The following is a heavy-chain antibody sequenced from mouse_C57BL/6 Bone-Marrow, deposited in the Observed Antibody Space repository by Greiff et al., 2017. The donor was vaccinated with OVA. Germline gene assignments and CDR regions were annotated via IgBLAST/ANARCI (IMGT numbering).Heavy chain of an antibody. V-gene: IGHV5-9-1*02. CDR2: ISSGGDYI. CDR3: TRDRELRPWFAY. Sequence: EVMLVESGEGLVKPGGSLKLSCAASGFTFSSYAMSWVRQTPEKRLEWVAYISSGGDYIYYADTVKGRITISRDNARNTLYLQMSSLKSEDTAMYYCTRDRELRPWFAYWGQGTLVTVSA. D-gene: IGHD2-4*01. J-gene: IGHJ3*01. CDR1: GFTFSSYA.